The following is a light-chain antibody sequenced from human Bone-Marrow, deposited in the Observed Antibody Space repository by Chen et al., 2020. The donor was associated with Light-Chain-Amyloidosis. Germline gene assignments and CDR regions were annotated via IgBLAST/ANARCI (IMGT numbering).Light chain of an antibody. J-gene: IGLJ2*01. CDR1: DLPTKY. CDR3: QSADSSGTDGVI. Sequence: SYELTQPPSVSVSPGQTARITCSGDDLPTKYAYWYQQKPGQAPVLVIHRDTERPSGISERFSGTSSGATATLTISGVQAEGEADYHSQSADSSGTDGVIFGGGTKLTVL. V-gene: IGLV3-25*03. CDR2: RDT.